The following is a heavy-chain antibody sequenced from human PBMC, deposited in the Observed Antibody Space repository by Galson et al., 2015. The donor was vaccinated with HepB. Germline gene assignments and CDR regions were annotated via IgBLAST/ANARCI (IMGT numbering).Heavy chain of an antibody. CDR1: RFTFSDYY. CDR2: ISGGATYT. J-gene: IGHJ4*02. CDR3: ARVAHSDYGDHAHFDY. D-gene: IGHD4-17*01. Sequence: SLRLSCAASRFTFSDYYMTWIRQAPGKGLEWLSYISGGATYTYYANSMRGRFTISRDNAKNSLYLHMRGLRDDDTAVYYCARVAHSDYGDHAHFDYWGQGTLVTVSS. V-gene: IGHV3-11*06.